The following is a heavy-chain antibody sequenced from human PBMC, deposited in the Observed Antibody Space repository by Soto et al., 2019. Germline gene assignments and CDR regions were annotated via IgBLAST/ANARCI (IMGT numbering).Heavy chain of an antibody. V-gene: IGHV4-31*03. Sequence: QVQLQESGPGLVKPSQTLSLTCTVSGGSIGSGAYYWSWIRQHPGKGLEWIGYIYDSGSTYYNPSLKSRVTXSXDXXKTQFSLKLSSVTAADTAVYYCAKADFGDDNWFDPWGQGTLVTVSS. CDR2: IYDSGST. J-gene: IGHJ5*02. D-gene: IGHD4-17*01. CDR1: GGSIGSGAYY. CDR3: AKADFGDDNWFDP.